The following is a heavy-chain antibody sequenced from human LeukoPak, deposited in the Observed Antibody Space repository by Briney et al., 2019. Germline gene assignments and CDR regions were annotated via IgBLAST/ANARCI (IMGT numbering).Heavy chain of an antibody. D-gene: IGHD5-12*01. CDR2: INAGNGNT. J-gene: IGHJ6*02. V-gene: IGHV1-3*01. CDR1: GYTFTNYA. CDR3: ARDLLATHQDLVIHYYYGMDV. Sequence: ASVKVSCKASGYTFTNYAMHWVRQAPGQRLEWMGWINAGNGNTKYSQKFQGRVTMTRDTSTSTVYMELSSLRSEDTAVYYCARDLLATHQDLVIHYYYGMDVWGQGTTVTVSS.